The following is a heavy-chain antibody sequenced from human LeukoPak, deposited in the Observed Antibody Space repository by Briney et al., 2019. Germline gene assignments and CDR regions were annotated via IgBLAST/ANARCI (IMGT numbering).Heavy chain of an antibody. Sequence: GRSLRLSCAAPGFTFDDYAMHWVRQAPGKGLEWDSGISWNRGNIRYAYSVKGRFTISRDNAKKSLYLQMNSLRAEDMALYYCAKATYYDFWSGYSFDPWGQGTLVTASS. V-gene: IGHV3-9*03. J-gene: IGHJ5*02. CDR2: ISWNRGNI. CDR1: GFTFDDYA. D-gene: IGHD3-3*01. CDR3: AKATYYDFWSGYSFDP.